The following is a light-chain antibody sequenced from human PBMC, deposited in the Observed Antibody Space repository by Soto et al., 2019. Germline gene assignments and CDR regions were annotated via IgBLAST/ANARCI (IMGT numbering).Light chain of an antibody. CDR1: PSVSGY. CDR2: DAS. V-gene: IGKV3-11*01. CDR3: QQRANCPLT. J-gene: IGKJ4*01. Sequence: EIVLTQSPGTLSLSPGERATLSCRASPSVSGYLAWYQQKPGQAPRLLIYDASNRATGIPARFSGGGSGTAFSLTISSLEPEDFAVYYCQQRANCPLTFGGGTKVEIK.